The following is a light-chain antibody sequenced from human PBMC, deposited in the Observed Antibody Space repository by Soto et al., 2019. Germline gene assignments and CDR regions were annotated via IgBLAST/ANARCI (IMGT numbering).Light chain of an antibody. Sequence: QSALTQPASVSGSHGQSITFSCTGTSSDIGGYNYVSWYQQHPGKAPKLMIYEVSNRPSGVSDRFSGSKSGNTASLTISGLQAEDEADYYCTSYTSSTTNYVFGTGTKVTVL. CDR2: EVS. CDR1: SSDIGGYNY. CDR3: TSYTSSTTNYV. J-gene: IGLJ1*01. V-gene: IGLV2-14*01.